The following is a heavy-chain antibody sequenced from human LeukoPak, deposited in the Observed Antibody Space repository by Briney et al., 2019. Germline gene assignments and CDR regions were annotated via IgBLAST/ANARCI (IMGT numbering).Heavy chain of an antibody. D-gene: IGHD6-6*01. CDR3: ARDPPAVAANTYG. CDR1: GVTVSNNY. V-gene: IGHV3-66*01. Sequence: GGSLRLSCAASGVTVSNNYMNWVRQAPGKGLEWVSLIYSGGNTYYADSVKGRFTISRDNSKNTLYLQMNSLRAEDTAVYYCARDPPAVAANTYGWGQGTLVTVSS. J-gene: IGHJ4*02. CDR2: IYSGGNT.